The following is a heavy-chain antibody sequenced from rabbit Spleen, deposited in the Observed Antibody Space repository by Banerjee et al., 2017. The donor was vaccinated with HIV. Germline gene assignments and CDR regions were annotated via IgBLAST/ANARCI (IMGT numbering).Heavy chain of an antibody. V-gene: IGHV1S45*01. J-gene: IGHJ4*01. Sequence: QEQLVESGGGLVKPKGSLTLTCKASGFSFSDRDVMCWVRQAPGKGLEWIAYINTYTDKGVYATWAKGRFTISRTSSTTVTLQMTSLTAADTATYFCARDLTSVIGWNFNLWGQRPLVTVS. D-gene: IGHD1-1*01. CDR2: INTYTDKG. CDR1: GFSFSDRDV. CDR3: ARDLTSVIGWNFNL.